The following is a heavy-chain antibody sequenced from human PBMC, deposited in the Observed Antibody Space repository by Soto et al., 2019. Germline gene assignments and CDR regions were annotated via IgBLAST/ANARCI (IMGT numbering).Heavy chain of an antibody. J-gene: IGHJ5*02. CDR3: ARDQRPRPGRWLQTFDP. V-gene: IGHV1-69*13. Sequence: GASVKVSCKASGGTFSSYAISWVRQAPGQGLEWMGGIIPIFGTANYAQKFQGRVTITADESTSTAYMELSSLRSEDTAVYYCARDQRPRPGRWLQTFDPWGQGTLVTVSS. CDR2: IIPIFGTA. CDR1: GGTFSSYA. D-gene: IGHD3-10*01.